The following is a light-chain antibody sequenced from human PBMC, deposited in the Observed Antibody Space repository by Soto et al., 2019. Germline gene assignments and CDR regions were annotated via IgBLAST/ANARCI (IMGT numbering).Light chain of an antibody. Sequence: QSALTQLPSASRAPGQRVTISCSGSASNIGRDSVNWYQQLPGTAPKLLISENNHRPSGVPDPFSGSNSGTSASLAISGRQAEDEAEYFCVGWDGRLKGSGFGTGTKVTDL. CDR2: ENN. CDR3: VGWDGRLKGSG. V-gene: IGLV1-44*01. CDR1: ASNIGRDS. J-gene: IGLJ1*01.